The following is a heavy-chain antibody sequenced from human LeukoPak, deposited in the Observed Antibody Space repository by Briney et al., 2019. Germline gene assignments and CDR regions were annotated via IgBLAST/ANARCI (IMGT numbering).Heavy chain of an antibody. D-gene: IGHD3-10*01. Sequence: GGSLRLSCAASGFTFSSYAMSWVRQAPGKGLEWVSTISGSGAYTYYADSVKGRFTISRDNSKNTLYLQMNSLRAEDTAVFYCAKYFASGSYYKLPHWGQGTLVTVSS. J-gene: IGHJ1*01. V-gene: IGHV3-23*01. CDR3: AKYFASGSYYKLPH. CDR2: ISGSGAYT. CDR1: GFTFSSYA.